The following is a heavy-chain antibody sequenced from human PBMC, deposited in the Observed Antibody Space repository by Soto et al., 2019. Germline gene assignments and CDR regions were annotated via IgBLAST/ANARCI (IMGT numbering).Heavy chain of an antibody. CDR2: MYHSGST. Sequence: SETLSLTCAVSGGSISSCCYSWSWIRQPPGKGLEWIGYMYHSGSTYYNPSLKSRVTISVDTSKNQFSLKLSSVTAADTAVYYCARVLKWYYVSSPLRWFVPCCQGPLVTVSS. J-gene: IGHJ5*02. CDR1: GGSISSCCYS. D-gene: IGHD3-22*01. CDR3: ARVLKWYYVSSPLRWFVP. V-gene: IGHV4-30-2*05.